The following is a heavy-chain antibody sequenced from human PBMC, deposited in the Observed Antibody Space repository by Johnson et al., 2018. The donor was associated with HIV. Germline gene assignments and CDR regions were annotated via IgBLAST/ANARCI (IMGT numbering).Heavy chain of an antibody. CDR1: GFTFDDYG. V-gene: IGHV3-20*04. D-gene: IGHD3-3*01. CDR2: INWNGGSI. Sequence: EVQLVESGGGLVQTGGSLRLSCAASGFTFDDYGMSWVRQAPGKGLEWVSGINWNGGSIGYADSVKGRFTISRDNAKNSLFLQMNSLRAEDTAVYYCARAPEVWELRHPGTFDVWGQGTLVTVSS. J-gene: IGHJ3*01. CDR3: ARAPEVWELRHPGTFDV.